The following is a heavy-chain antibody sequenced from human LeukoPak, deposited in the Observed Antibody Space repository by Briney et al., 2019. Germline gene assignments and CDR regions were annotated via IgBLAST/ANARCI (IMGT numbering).Heavy chain of an antibody. D-gene: IGHD3-10*01. CDR1: GYTFTSYA. V-gene: IGHV1-46*01. J-gene: IGHJ5*02. Sequence: EASVKVSCKASGYTFTSYAMNWVRQAPGQGLERMGIINPSGGSTSYAQKFQGRVTMTRDTSTSTVYMELSSLRSEDTAVYYCARTSRGSVWKNRFDPWGQGTLVTVSS. CDR3: ARTSRGSVWKNRFDP. CDR2: INPSGGST.